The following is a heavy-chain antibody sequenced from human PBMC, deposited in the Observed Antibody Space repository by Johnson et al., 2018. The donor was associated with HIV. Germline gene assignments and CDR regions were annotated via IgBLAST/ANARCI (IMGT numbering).Heavy chain of an antibody. V-gene: IGHV3-66*01. J-gene: IGHJ3*01. CDR1: GFSVSNYY. CDR3: AKVSSSSTWAHDPFDV. Sequence: VQLVESGGNLVQPGGSLRLSCAASGFSVSNYYMSWVRQAPGKGLEWVSVLFSDGTTYYADSVKGRFTISRDNSKNTVSLQMNSLRVEDTALYYCAKVSSSSTWAHDPFDVWGQGTMVTVSS. CDR2: LFSDGTT. D-gene: IGHD6-6*01.